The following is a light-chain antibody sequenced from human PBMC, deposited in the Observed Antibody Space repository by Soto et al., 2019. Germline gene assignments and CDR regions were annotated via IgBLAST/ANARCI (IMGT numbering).Light chain of an antibody. CDR2: GAS. CDR3: QQYNRWPLT. J-gene: IGKJ4*01. Sequence: EIVMTQSPATLSVSPGERATLSCRASDSVSTNLAWYQHKPGQAPRLLIHGASARATGIPVRFSGSGSGTQFTLTVSSLQSEDFAVYYFQQYNRWPLTFGGGTKVEIK. V-gene: IGKV3-15*01. CDR1: DSVSTN.